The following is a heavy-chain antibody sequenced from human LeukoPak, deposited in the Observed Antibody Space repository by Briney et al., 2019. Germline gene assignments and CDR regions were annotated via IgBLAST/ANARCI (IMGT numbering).Heavy chain of an antibody. CDR2: IYYSGST. J-gene: IGHJ5*02. CDR1: GGSISSGGYY. Sequence: SETLSLTCTVSGGSISSGGYYWSWIRQHPGKGLEWIGYIYYSGSTYYNPSLKSRVTISVDTSKNQFSLKLSPVTAADTAVYYCANYGSGSYRFDPWGQGTLVTVSS. CDR3: ANYGSGSYRFDP. V-gene: IGHV4-31*03. D-gene: IGHD3-10*01.